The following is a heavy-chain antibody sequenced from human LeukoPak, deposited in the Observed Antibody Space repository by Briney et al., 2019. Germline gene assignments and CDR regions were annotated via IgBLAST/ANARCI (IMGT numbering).Heavy chain of an antibody. V-gene: IGHV4-39*01. CDR3: ARHEESAAAAMYYYYYMDV. CDR1: GGSISSYY. J-gene: IGHJ6*03. Sequence: SETLSLTCTVSGGSISSYYWGWIRQPPGKGLEWIGSIYYSGSTYYNPSLKSRVTISADTSKNQFSLKLSSVTAADTAVYYCARHEESAAAAMYYYYYMDVWGKGTTVTVSS. CDR2: IYYSGST. D-gene: IGHD6-13*01.